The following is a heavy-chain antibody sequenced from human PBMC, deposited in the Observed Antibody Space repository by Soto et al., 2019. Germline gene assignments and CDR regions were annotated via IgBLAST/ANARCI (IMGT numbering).Heavy chain of an antibody. CDR3: AKGWFGELFWWRGGGGGDY. J-gene: IGHJ4*02. V-gene: IGHV3-23*01. CDR2: ISGSGGST. D-gene: IGHD3-10*01. Sequence: EVQLLESGGGLVQPGGSLRLSCAASGFTFSSYAMSWVRQAPGKGLEWVSAISGSGGSTYYADSVKGGFTISRDNSKNTLYLQMNGLRAEDTAVYYCAKGWFGELFWWRGGGGGDYWGQGTLVTVSS. CDR1: GFTFSSYA.